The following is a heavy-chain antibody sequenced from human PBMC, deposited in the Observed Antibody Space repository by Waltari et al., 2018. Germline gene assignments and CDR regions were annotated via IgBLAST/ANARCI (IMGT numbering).Heavy chain of an antibody. CDR2: INHGGTT. V-gene: IGHV4-34*01. D-gene: IGHD3-3*01. CDR3: ARSSDREDFWSPFL. J-gene: IGHJ1*01. Sequence: QVQLQQWGAGLLKPSETLSLTCAVHGGSLGGYYWSWIRQPPEKGLEWIGEINHGGTTSYNRSLKNRVTMSVDASNKEISLHLRFVTAADTAVYYCARSSDREDFWSPFLWGQGTLVTVSS. CDR1: GGSLGGYY.